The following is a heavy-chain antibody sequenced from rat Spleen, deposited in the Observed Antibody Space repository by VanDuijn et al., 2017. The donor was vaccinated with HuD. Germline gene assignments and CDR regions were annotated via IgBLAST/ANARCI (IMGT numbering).Heavy chain of an antibody. CDR1: GFTFSSYW. CDR2: ISPDGGDT. J-gene: IGHJ2*01. CDR3: ARRTTVAPFDY. Sequence: EVQLVETGGGLVHPGQSLKLSCVASGFTFSSYWMFWIRQAPGEGLEWLSSISPDGGDTYYPDSVKGRFTISRDNAESTLYLQMDSLRSEDTATYYCARRTTVAPFDYWGQGVMVTVSS. D-gene: IGHD1-8*01. V-gene: IGHV5-58*01.